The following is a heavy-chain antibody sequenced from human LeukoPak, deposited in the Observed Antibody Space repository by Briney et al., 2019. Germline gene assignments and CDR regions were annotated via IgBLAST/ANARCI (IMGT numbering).Heavy chain of an antibody. J-gene: IGHJ6*03. D-gene: IGHD3-3*01. Sequence: PSQTLSLTCTVSGGSISSGGYYWSWIRQPPGKGLEWIGYIYHSGSTYYNPSLKSRVTISVDTSKNQFSLKLSSVTAADTAVYYCARSDFTIFDLNPRYYYMDVWGKGTTVTVSS. CDR2: IYHSGST. V-gene: IGHV4-30-2*01. CDR3: ARSDFTIFDLNPRYYYMDV. CDR1: GGSISSGGYY.